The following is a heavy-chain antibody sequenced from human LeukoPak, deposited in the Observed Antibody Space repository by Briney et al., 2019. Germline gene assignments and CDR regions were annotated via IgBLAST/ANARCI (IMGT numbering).Heavy chain of an antibody. V-gene: IGHV3-23*01. CDR3: AKGRYYYDSSGSDY. D-gene: IGHD3-22*01. Sequence: PGGSLRLSCAASGFTFSSYAMSWVRQAPGKGLEWVSAISGSGGSTYYADSVKGRFTISRDNSKNTLYPQMNSLRAEDTAVYYCAKGRYYYDSSGSDYWGQGTLVTVSS. CDR2: ISGSGGST. CDR1: GFTFSSYA. J-gene: IGHJ4*02.